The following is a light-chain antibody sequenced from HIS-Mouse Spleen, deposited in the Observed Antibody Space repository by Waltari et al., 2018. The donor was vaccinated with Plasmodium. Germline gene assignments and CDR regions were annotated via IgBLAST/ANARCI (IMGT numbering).Light chain of an antibody. CDR2: LNSDGSH. J-gene: IGLJ2*01. CDR1: SGHSRSA. CDR3: QTWGTGMGV. V-gene: IGLV4-69*01. Sequence: QLVLTQSPSASASLGASVKLTCTLSSGHSRSAIAWPPQQPEKGPRYLMKLNSDGSHSKGDGIPDRFSGSSSGAERYLTISSLQSEDEADYYCQTWGTGMGVFGGGTKLTVL.